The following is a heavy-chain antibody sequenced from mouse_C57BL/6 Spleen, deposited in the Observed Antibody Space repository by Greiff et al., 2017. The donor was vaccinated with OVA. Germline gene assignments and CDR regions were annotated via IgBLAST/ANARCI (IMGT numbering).Heavy chain of an antibody. Sequence: QVQLQQPGAELVRPGSSVKLSCKASGYTFTSYWMHWVKQRPIQGLEWIGNIDPSDSETHYNQKFKDKATLTADKSSSTAYMQLSSLTSEDSAVYYCARRGGYAMDYWGQGTSVTVSS. CDR2: IDPSDSET. CDR1: GYTFTSYW. V-gene: IGHV1-52*01. J-gene: IGHJ4*01. CDR3: ARRGGYAMDY.